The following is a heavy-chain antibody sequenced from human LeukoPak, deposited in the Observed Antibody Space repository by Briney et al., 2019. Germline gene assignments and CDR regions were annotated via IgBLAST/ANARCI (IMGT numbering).Heavy chain of an antibody. J-gene: IGHJ1*01. CDR1: GFIFSSYS. CDR2: ISSSSSSM. CDR3: ATYSILNAREFRY. D-gene: IGHD4-11*01. Sequence: GGSLRLSCAASGFIFSSYSMNWVRQAPGKGLEWVSYISSSSSSMYYADSVKGRFTISRDNAKNSLYLQMNSLRAEDTAVYYCATYSILNAREFRYWGQGTLVTVTS. V-gene: IGHV3-48*04.